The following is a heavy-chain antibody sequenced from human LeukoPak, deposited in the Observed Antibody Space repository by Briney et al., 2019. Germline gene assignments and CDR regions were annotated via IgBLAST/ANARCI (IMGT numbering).Heavy chain of an antibody. CDR2: SRYDGSKQ. CDR3: VRDRGRLRAEYFQY. Sequence: GGSLRLSCIVSGFSVSDHGMHWVRQGPGKGLEWVAFSRYDGSKQYFGDSVKGRFSISRDSDKNTMYLQMNSLRPGDTAVYYCVRDRGRLRAEYFQYWGQGTLVIVSS. D-gene: IGHD1-26*01. CDR1: GFSVSDHG. V-gene: IGHV3-30*02. J-gene: IGHJ1*01.